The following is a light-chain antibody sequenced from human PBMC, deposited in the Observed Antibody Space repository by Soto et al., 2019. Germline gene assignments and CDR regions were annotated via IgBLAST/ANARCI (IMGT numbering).Light chain of an antibody. J-gene: IGLJ2*01. CDR1: STDVGGYKY. V-gene: IGLV2-11*01. CDR3: CSYAGSYTLFL. Sequence: QSALTQPRSVSGSPGQSVTISCTGTSTDVGGYKYVSWYQQQPGKAPKLLVYDVTERPSGVPERVSGSKSGNTASLTISGLQAEDEGHYYCCSYAGSYTLFLFGEGTKLTVL. CDR2: DVT.